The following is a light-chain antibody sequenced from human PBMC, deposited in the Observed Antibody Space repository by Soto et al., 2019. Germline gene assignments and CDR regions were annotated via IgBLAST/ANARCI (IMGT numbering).Light chain of an antibody. CDR1: SSDVGSYNY. V-gene: IGLV2-14*01. Sequence: QSALTQPASVSGSPGQSITISCTGTSSDVGSYNYVSWYQLHPGKAPKLMIYEVSNRPSGVSNRFSGSKSGDTASLTISGLQAEDEADYYCRSYTTRTHLYVFGTGTKLTVL. CDR3: RSYTTRTHLYV. J-gene: IGLJ1*01. CDR2: EVS.